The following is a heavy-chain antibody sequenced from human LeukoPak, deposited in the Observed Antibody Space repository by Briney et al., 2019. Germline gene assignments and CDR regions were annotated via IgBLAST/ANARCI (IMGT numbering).Heavy chain of an antibody. Sequence: GASVKVSCKASGYTFTGYYMHWVRQAPGQGLEWMGWINPNSGGTNYAQKFQGRVTMTRDTSISTAYMELSRLRSDDTAVYYCARDRPRSGGLLSFDYWGQGTLVTVSS. CDR2: INPNSGGT. CDR1: GYTFTGYY. J-gene: IGHJ4*02. V-gene: IGHV1-2*02. D-gene: IGHD2-15*01. CDR3: ARDRPRSGGLLSFDY.